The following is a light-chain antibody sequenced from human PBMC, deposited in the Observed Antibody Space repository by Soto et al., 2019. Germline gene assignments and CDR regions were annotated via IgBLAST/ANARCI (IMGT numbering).Light chain of an antibody. V-gene: IGLV1-47*01. CDR1: SSTVGGNY. CDR3: AAWDDKLSGWV. Sequence: QSVLTQPPSASGTPGQRVTISCSGSSSTVGGNYVYWYQLLPGMAPRLLIYRDNQRPSGVPDRFSGSKSGTSASLAISGLRSEDEAEYYCAAWDDKLSGWVFGGGTQLTVL. J-gene: IGLJ3*02. CDR2: RDN.